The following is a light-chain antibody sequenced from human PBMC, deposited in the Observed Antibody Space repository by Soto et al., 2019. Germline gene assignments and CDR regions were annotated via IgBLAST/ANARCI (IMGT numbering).Light chain of an antibody. CDR2: AAS. Sequence: DIQMTQSPSAMSASVGDRVTITCRASQGITNYLAWFQQKPGTVPKRLIYAASILQSGVPSRFSGSGSGTEFTLTISRLQPEDFATYYCLQKYFYPFTFGPGTKVDIK. CDR3: LQKYFYPFT. CDR1: QGITNY. J-gene: IGKJ3*01. V-gene: IGKV1-17*03.